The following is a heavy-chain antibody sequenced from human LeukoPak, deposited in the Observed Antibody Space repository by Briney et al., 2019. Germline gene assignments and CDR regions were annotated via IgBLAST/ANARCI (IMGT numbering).Heavy chain of an antibody. V-gene: IGHV4-34*01. CDR2: INHSGST. CDR3: ARGLWIPYYFDY. Sequence: KASETLSLTCAVYGGSFSGYYWSWIRQPPGKGLEWIGEINHSGSTNYNPSLKSRVTISVDTSKNQFSLKLSSVTAADTAVYYCARGLWIPYYFDYWGQGTLVTVSS. CDR1: GGSFSGYY. J-gene: IGHJ4*02. D-gene: IGHD5-18*01.